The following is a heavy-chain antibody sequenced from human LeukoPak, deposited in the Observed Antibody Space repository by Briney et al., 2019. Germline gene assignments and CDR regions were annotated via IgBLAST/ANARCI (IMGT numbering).Heavy chain of an antibody. CDR3: ARGQPDSGGHYYSWYFDY. V-gene: IGHV3-21*01. Sequence: PGGSLRLSCAASGFMFGSFSMNWVRQAPGRGLEWVSSISSSGSVTYYADSAKGRFTVSKDNARNSLHLQMNNLAVEDTATYFCARGQPDSGGHYYSWYFDYWGQGTPVTVSS. J-gene: IGHJ4*02. CDR1: GFMFGSFS. CDR2: ISSSGSVT. D-gene: IGHD3-22*01.